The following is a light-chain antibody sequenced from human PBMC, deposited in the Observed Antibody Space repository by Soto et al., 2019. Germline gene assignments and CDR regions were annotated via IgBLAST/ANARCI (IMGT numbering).Light chain of an antibody. V-gene: IGLV2-14*01. CDR2: DVS. J-gene: IGLJ2*01. CDR3: SSYTSSSTLAV. Sequence: QSVLIQPASVSGSPGQSITISCTGTSSDVGGYNYVSWYQQHPGKAPKLMIHDVSNRPSGVSNRFSGSKSGNTASLTISGLQAEDEADYYCSSYTSSSTLAVFGGGTKVTVL. CDR1: SSDVGGYNY.